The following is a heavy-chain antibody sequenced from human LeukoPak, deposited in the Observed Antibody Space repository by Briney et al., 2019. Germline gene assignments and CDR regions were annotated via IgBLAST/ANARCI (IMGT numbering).Heavy chain of an antibody. CDR2: INPNSGGT. J-gene: IGHJ5*02. CDR3: ARDESYYYDT. Sequence: ASVKASCKASEYTFTAYYIHWVRQAPGHGLEWMGWINPNSGGTNYAQKFQGRVTMTRDTSINTAYMELSKLRSDDTAVYYCARDESYYYDTWGQGTLVTVSS. CDR1: EYTFTAYY. V-gene: IGHV1-2*02. D-gene: IGHD3-22*01.